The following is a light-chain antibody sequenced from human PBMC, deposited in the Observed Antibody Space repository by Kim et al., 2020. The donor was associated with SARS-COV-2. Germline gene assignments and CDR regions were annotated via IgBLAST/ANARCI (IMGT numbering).Light chain of an antibody. CDR3: HQTNNLWYT. CDR2: YVS. CDR1: QTIGSS. J-gene: IGKJ2*01. V-gene: IGKV6D-21*02. Sequence: SVTQEEKVTIPCRASQTIGSSLHWYQQKPDQSPKLLIKYVSQSISGVPSRFSGSGSGTDFTLTINSLEAEDAAVYYCHQTNNLWYTFGQGTKLEI.